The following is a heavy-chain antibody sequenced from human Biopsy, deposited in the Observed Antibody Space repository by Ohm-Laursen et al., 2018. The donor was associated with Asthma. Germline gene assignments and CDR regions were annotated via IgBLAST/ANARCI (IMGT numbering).Heavy chain of an antibody. CDR1: GYTFNSAG. V-gene: IGHV1-18*01. D-gene: IGHD3-10*01. CDR2: ISVYNGNT. Sequence: SVKVSCKTSGYTFNSAGITWVRQAPGQGLEWMGWISVYNGNTKDAQKLQDRVTMITDTSTSTAYTELRSLRSDDTAVYFCARAVDYSHYYGIDVWGQGTTVTVS. CDR3: ARAVDYSHYYGIDV. J-gene: IGHJ6*02.